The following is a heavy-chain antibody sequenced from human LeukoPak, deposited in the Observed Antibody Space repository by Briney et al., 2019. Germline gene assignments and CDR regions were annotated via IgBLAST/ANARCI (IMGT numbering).Heavy chain of an antibody. Sequence: GGSLRLSCAASRFTFSDYYMSWIRQAPGKGLEWVSHISSGGSGIYYADSVKGRFTISRDNAKNSLYLQMNSLRADDTAIYYCARVQSYLDYWGQGTLVTVSS. CDR1: RFTFSDYY. V-gene: IGHV3-11*01. CDR3: ARVQSYLDY. J-gene: IGHJ4*02. CDR2: ISSGGSGI.